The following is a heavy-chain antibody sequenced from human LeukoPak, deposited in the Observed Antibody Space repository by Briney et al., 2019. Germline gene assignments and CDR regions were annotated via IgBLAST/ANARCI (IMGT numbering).Heavy chain of an antibody. Sequence: SETLSLTCTVSGGSISSYYWSWIRQPPGKGLEWIVYIYYSGSTNYNPSLKSRVTISVDTSKNQFSLKLSSVTAADTAVYYCARDNYGDEKTNWGQGTLVTVSS. D-gene: IGHD4-17*01. J-gene: IGHJ4*02. CDR3: ARDNYGDEKTN. CDR1: GGSISSYY. V-gene: IGHV4-59*01. CDR2: IYYSGST.